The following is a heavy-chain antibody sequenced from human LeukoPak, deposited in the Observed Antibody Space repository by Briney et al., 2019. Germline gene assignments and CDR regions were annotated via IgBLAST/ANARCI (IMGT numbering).Heavy chain of an antibody. Sequence: GGSLRLSCAASGFTFSSYEMNWVRQAPGKGLEWVSYISSRDTSTSYADSVKGRFTISRDNAKSSLYLQMNSLRAEDTAVYYCARDSGYCSGGTCNHFDYWGQGTLVTVSA. D-gene: IGHD2-15*01. CDR3: ARDSGYCSGGTCNHFDY. CDR1: GFTFSSYE. CDR2: ISSRDTST. J-gene: IGHJ4*02. V-gene: IGHV3-48*03.